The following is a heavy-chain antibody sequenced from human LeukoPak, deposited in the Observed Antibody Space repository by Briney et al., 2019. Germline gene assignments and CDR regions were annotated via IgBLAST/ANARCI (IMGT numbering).Heavy chain of an antibody. CDR1: GFTFSTYS. CDR2: ISGSSSYI. V-gene: IGHV3-21*01. CDR3: ARDREGYCSGGTCTNFGY. J-gene: IGHJ4*02. Sequence: PGGSLRLSCAASGFTFSTYSMNWVRQAPGKGLEWVSSISGSSSYIYYADSVKGRFTISRDNAKNSLYLQMNSLRAEDTAVYYCARDREGYCSGGTCTNFGYWGQGTLVTVSS. D-gene: IGHD2-15*01.